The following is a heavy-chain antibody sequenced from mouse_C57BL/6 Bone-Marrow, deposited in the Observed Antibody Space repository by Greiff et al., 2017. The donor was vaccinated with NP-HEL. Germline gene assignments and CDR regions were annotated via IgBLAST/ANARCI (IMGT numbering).Heavy chain of an antibody. CDR3: TIGFYYYGSSYWYFDV. Sequence: EVKLVESGGGLVQPGGSMKLSCAASGFTFSDAWMDWVRQSPEKGLEWVAEIRNKANNHATYYAESVKGRFTISRDDSKSSVYLQMNSLSAEDTCIYYCTIGFYYYGSSYWYFDVWGTGTTVTVSS. D-gene: IGHD1-1*01. J-gene: IGHJ1*03. CDR1: GFTFSDAW. V-gene: IGHV6-6*01. CDR2: IRNKANNHAT.